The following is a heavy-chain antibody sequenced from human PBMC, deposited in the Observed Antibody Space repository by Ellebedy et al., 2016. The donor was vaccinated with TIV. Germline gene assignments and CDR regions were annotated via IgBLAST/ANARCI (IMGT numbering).Heavy chain of an antibody. D-gene: IGHD3-9*01. Sequence: GGSLRLXCAASGFTFNTYAMSWVRQAPGKGLEWVSVISANGDITYHADSVNGRFTNSRDNSKNTLYLQMNSLRAEDTAVYYCARYDILTGYFLDWGQGTLVTVSS. CDR1: GFTFNTYA. V-gene: IGHV3-23*01. CDR3: ARYDILTGYFLD. CDR2: ISANGDIT. J-gene: IGHJ4*02.